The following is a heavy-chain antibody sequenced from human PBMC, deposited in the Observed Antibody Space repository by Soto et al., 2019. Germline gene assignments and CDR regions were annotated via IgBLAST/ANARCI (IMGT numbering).Heavy chain of an antibody. V-gene: IGHV4-34*01. J-gene: IGHJ4*02. D-gene: IGHD2-2*01. Sequence: SEILSLTCAVYGGSFSGYYWSWIRQPPGKGLEWIGEINHSGSTNYNPSLKSRVTISVDTSKNQFSLKLSSVTAADTAVYYCARGLGYCSSTSCHPALDYWGQGTLVTVSS. CDR1: GGSFSGYY. CDR3: ARGLGYCSSTSCHPALDY. CDR2: INHSGST.